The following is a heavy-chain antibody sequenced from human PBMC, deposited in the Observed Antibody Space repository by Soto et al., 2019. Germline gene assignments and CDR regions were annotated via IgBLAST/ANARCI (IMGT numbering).Heavy chain of an antibody. CDR3: ARGHLYYYDSSGYLFDY. D-gene: IGHD3-22*01. V-gene: IGHV4-31*03. J-gene: IGHJ4*02. Sequence: SETLSLTCTVSGGSISSGGYYWSWIRQHPGKGLEWIGYIYYSGSTYYNPSLKSRVTISVDTSKNQFSLKLSSVTAADTAVYYCARGHLYYYDSSGYLFDYWGQGTLVTVS. CDR1: GGSISSGGYY. CDR2: IYYSGST.